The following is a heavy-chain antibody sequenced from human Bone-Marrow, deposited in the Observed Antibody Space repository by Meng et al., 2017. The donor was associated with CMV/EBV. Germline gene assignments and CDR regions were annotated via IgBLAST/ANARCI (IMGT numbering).Heavy chain of an antibody. CDR3: ARVDCSSTSCYTLYY. J-gene: IGHJ4*02. V-gene: IGHV3-48*04. D-gene: IGHD2-2*02. CDR2: ISSSGSTI. Sequence: GESLKISCAASGFTFGSYWMTWVRQAPGKGLEWVSYISSSGSTIYYADSVKGRFTISRDNAKNSLYLQMNSLRAEDTAVYYCARVDCSSTSCYTLYYWGQGTLVTVSS. CDR1: GFTFGSYW.